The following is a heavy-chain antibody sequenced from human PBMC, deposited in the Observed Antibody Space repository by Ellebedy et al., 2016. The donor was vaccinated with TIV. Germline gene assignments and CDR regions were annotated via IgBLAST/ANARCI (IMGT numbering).Heavy chain of an antibody. Sequence: GESLKISCQGSGYSFTSYWIAWVRQMPGKGLEWMGFIYPGDSDTRYSPSFQGPVTISADRSISTAYLQWSSLKASDTAIYYCARTPYCTGASCHNWFDPWGQGTLVTVSS. V-gene: IGHV5-51*01. CDR3: ARTPYCTGASCHNWFDP. D-gene: IGHD2-15*01. J-gene: IGHJ5*02. CDR1: GYSFTSYW. CDR2: IYPGDSDT.